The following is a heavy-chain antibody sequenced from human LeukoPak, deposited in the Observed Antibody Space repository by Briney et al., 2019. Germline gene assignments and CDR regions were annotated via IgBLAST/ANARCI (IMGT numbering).Heavy chain of an antibody. CDR2: IRGNVSST. D-gene: IGHD6-13*01. V-gene: IGHV3-23*01. Sequence: GRSLRLSCAAAGFIFSTHAISWVPQAPGSWMESVPSIRGNVSSTYYPDSLTGPLTISTATSTNTLYPQITRLPGTDTAANDCANPPPDSSSWIFDYWGPGALVIVSS. CDR1: GFIFSTHA. J-gene: IGHJ4*02. CDR3: ANPPPDSSSWIFDY.